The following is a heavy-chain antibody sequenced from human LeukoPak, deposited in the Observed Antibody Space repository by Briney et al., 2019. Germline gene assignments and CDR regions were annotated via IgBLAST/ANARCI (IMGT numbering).Heavy chain of an antibody. CDR3: ARGSNSWQQLVFDY. CDR1: GYTFTSYG. J-gene: IGHJ4*02. Sequence: ASVTVSCKASGYTFTSYGISWVRQAPGQGLEWMGWISAYNGNTNYAQKLQGRVTMTTDTSTSTAYMELRSLRSDDTAVYYCARGSNSWQQLVFDYWGQGTLVTVSS. D-gene: IGHD6-13*01. V-gene: IGHV1-18*01. CDR2: ISAYNGNT.